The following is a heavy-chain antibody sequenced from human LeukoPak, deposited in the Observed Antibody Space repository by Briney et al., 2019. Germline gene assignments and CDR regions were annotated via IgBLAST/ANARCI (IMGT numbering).Heavy chain of an antibody. Sequence: SETLSLTCTVPGAPISTYFWSSIRQSPAKGLECIGYIYSSGSTKYNPSLKSRVTISVDASKNQFALTLRSLTAADTAVYYCARDFWSGSVGFDPWGQGTLVTVSS. CDR1: GAPISTYF. CDR2: IYSSGST. CDR3: ARDFWSGSVGFDP. D-gene: IGHD3-3*01. J-gene: IGHJ5*02. V-gene: IGHV4-59*01.